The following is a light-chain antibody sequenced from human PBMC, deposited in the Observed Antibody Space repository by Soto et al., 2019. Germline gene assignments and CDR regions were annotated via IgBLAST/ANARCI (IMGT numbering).Light chain of an antibody. Sequence: EIVLTQSPATLSLSPGERATLSCRASQSVSSYLAWYQQKPGQAPRLLIYDASNRATGIPARFSGSGSGTDGTITISSLEPEDCAVYDGQQRSHWPITFGQGTRLEI. CDR2: DAS. CDR3: QQRSHWPIT. J-gene: IGKJ5*01. V-gene: IGKV3-11*01. CDR1: QSVSSY.